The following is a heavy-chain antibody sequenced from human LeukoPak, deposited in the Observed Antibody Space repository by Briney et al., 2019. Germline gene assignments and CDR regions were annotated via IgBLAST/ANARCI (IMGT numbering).Heavy chain of an antibody. V-gene: IGHV3-21*04. D-gene: IGHD3-22*01. CDR2: ISSSSSYI. J-gene: IGHJ5*02. Sequence: GGSLRLSCAASGFTFSSYSMNWVRQAPGKGLEWVSSISSSSSYIYYADSVKGRFTVSRDNSNNTLYLHMNNLRVEDTAIYYCATDREWYYYDSSGYHGYWFDPWGQGTLVTVSS. CDR1: GFTFSSYS. CDR3: ATDREWYYYDSSGYHGYWFDP.